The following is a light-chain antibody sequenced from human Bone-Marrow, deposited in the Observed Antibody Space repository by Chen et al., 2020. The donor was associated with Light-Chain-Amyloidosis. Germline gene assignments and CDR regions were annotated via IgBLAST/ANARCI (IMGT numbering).Light chain of an antibody. CDR3: QAWDSSSDRPV. V-gene: IGLV3-21*02. Sequence: SYVLTQPSSVSVAPGQTATIACGGNNIGSTSVHWYQQTPGQAPLLVVYDDSDRPSGIPERLSGSNSGNTATLTISRVEAGDEADYCCQAWDSSSDRPVFGGGTKLTVL. CDR2: DDS. CDR1: NIGSTS. J-gene: IGLJ3*02.